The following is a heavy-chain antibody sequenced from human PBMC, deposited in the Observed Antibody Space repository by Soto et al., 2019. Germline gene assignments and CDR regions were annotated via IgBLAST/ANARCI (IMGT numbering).Heavy chain of an antibody. CDR1: GTSISSTFW. J-gene: IGHJ6*02. CDR2: VYHSGST. V-gene: IGHV4-4*02. D-gene: IGHD3-3*01. Sequence: SDTLSLTCAVSGTSISSTFWWTRVRKPPGKGLEWIGEVYHSGSTKYNPSLKSRVTISVDKSKNQFSLELRAVTAADTAVYYCARDGGGFWSGYPTDHYYYGMDVWGQGTTVT. CDR3: ARDGGGFWSGYPTDHYYYGMDV.